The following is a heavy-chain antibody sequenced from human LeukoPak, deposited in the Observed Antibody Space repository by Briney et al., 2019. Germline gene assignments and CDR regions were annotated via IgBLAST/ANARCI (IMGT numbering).Heavy chain of an antibody. J-gene: IGHJ4*02. Sequence: SETLSLTCAVYGGSFSGYYWSWIRQPPGKGLEWIGEINHSGSTNYNPSLKSRVTISVDTSKNQSSLKLSSVTAADTAVYYCARGRGSYYAVLLDYWGQGTLVTVSS. CDR3: ARGRGSYYAVLLDY. CDR2: INHSGST. V-gene: IGHV4-34*01. D-gene: IGHD1-26*01. CDR1: GGSFSGYY.